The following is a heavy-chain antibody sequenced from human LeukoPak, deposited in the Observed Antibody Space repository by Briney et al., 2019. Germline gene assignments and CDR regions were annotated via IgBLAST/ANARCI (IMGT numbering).Heavy chain of an antibody. V-gene: IGHV4-39*01. CDR3: ARGYCGGDCKYYDFYFFDV. D-gene: IGHD2-21*01. CDR2: IYYSGST. Sequence: SETLSLTCTVSGGSISSSSYYWGWIRQPPGKGLEWIGSIYYSGSTYYNPSLKSRVTISVDTSKNQFSLKLSSVTAADTAVYYCARGYCGGDCKYYDFYFFDVWGKGATVTVSS. CDR1: GGSISSSSYY. J-gene: IGHJ6*04.